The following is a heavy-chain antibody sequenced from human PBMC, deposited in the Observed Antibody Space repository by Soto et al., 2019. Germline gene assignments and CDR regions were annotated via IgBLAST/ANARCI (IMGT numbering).Heavy chain of an antibody. Sequence: GGSLRLSCAASGFTFSSYDMHWVRQATGKGLEWVSAIGTAGDPYYPGSVKGRFTISRENAKNSLYLQMNSLRAEDTAVYYCATSIAARPFYYYGMDVWGQGTTVTVSS. CDR2: IGTAGDP. V-gene: IGHV3-13*05. CDR1: GFTFSSYD. D-gene: IGHD6-6*01. J-gene: IGHJ6*02. CDR3: ATSIAARPFYYYGMDV.